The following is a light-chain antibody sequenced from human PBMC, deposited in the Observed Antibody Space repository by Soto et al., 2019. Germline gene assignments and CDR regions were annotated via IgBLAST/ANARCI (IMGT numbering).Light chain of an antibody. CDR2: LNSDGNH. V-gene: IGLV4-69*01. J-gene: IGLJ2*01. CDR1: SGHSSYA. Sequence: QSVLTQSPSASASLGASVKLTCTLSSGHSSYAIAWHQQQPEKGPRYLMKLNSDGNHSKGDGIPDRFSSSSSGAERDLTISNLQAEDEDDYYCQTWGTGIRVFGGGTQLTVL. CDR3: QTWGTGIRV.